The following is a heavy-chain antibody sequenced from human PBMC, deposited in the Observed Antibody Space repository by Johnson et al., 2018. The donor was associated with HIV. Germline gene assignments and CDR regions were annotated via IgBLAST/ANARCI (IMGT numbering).Heavy chain of an antibody. CDR1: GFTFSSYG. J-gene: IGHJ3*02. CDR2: IWYDVSNK. Sequence: QVQLVESGGGVVQPGRSLRLSCTASGFTFSSYGMHWVRQAPGKGLEWVAVIWYDVSNKYYGDSVKGRFTISRDNAKNSLYLQMSSLRGEDMAVYYCARERWSSYFGAFDIWGQGTMVTLSS. V-gene: IGHV3-33*01. CDR3: ARERWSSYFGAFDI. D-gene: IGHD3-3*01.